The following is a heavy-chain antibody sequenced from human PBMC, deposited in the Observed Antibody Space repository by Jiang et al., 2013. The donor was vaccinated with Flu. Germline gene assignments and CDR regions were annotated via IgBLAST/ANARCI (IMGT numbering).Heavy chain of an antibody. D-gene: IGHD2-21*02. J-gene: IGHJ4*02. CDR3: ATPVTYYFDF. CDR1: QYTFNAYY. Sequence: GAEVKKPGASVRVSCKASQYTFNAYYMHWVRQAPGQGLEWLGSLNFNNGGTGWSSYNGGATNYAQKFQGRVTMTWDTSINTAYMELSSLRSDDTAVYYCATPVTYYFDFWGQGTLVTVSS. V-gene: IGHV1-2*02. CDR2: GWSSYNGGAT.